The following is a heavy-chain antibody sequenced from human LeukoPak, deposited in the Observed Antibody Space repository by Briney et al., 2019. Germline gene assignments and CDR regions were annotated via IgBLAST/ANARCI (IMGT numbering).Heavy chain of an antibody. CDR2: INPNSGGT. V-gene: IGHV1-2*02. Sequence: VASVKVSCKTSGYTFSDYYIHWIRQAPGQGLEWVGWINPNSGGTNYAQKFQGRVTMTRDTSISTAYMELSRLRSDDTAVYYCAYGCSSTSCYHDYYYMDVWGKGTTVTVSS. D-gene: IGHD2-2*01. CDR1: GYTFSDYY. J-gene: IGHJ6*03. CDR3: AYGCSSTSCYHDYYYMDV.